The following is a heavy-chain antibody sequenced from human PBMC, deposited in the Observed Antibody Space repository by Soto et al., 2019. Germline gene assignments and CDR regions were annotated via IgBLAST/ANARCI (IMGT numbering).Heavy chain of an antibody. J-gene: IGHJ6*02. D-gene: IGHD3-3*01. V-gene: IGHV4-39*01. CDR1: CGSISRRSSY. CDR2: IYYSGST. CDR3: ARHSTIFGVVIGYYYGMDV. Sequence: TSETLSLTCTVSCGSISRRSSYSGWFRQPPGKGLEWIGSIYYSGSTYYNPFLKSRGTISVDTSKNQFSLKLSSVTAADTAVYYCARHSTIFGVVIGYYYGMDVWGQGTTVTVSS.